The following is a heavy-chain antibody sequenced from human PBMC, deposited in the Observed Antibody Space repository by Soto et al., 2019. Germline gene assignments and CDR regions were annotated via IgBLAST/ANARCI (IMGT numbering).Heavy chain of an antibody. CDR2: ISAYNGNT. CDR1: GYTFTSYG. Sequence: GASVKVSCKASGYTFTSYGISWVRQAPGQGLEWMGWISAYNGNTNYAQKLQGRVTMTTDTSTSTAYMELRSLRSDDTAVYYCARADPYGSGSYDHRPFYYYYGMDVWGQETTGAVCS. J-gene: IGHJ6*02. D-gene: IGHD3-10*01. V-gene: IGHV1-18*04. CDR3: ARADPYGSGSYDHRPFYYYYGMDV.